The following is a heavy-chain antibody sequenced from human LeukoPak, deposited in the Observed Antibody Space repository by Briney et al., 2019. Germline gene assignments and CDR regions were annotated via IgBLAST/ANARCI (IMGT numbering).Heavy chain of an antibody. V-gene: IGHV5-10-1*04. D-gene: IGHD2-2*01. CDR2: IDPSDSRT. CDR1: GYSFSTYW. J-gene: IGHJ4*02. CDR3: VRHLSDITSCPNY. Sequence: GESLKISCKGSGYSFSTYWISWVRQMPGKGLEWMGRIDPSDSRTTYSPSFQGQVTISADKSIRTAYLQWNSLKASDTAIYYCVRHLSDITSCPNYWGPGTLITVAS.